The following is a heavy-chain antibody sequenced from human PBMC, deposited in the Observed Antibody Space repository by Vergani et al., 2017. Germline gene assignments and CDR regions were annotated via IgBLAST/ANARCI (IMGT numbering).Heavy chain of an antibody. Sequence: QVHLVQSGAEVNKPGASVKVACKVSGSSLTDLSMHWVRQAPGKGLEWMGGYNPEYFQRIYSLKFQGRFTVTDETSTDTAYVTLRGLTSDDTAVYYCATAWSLYGGSESHSYYLDSWGQGSLVIVSP. V-gene: IGHV1-24*01. CDR2: YNPEYFQR. J-gene: IGHJ4*02. CDR3: ATAWSLYGGSESHSYYLDS. D-gene: IGHD4-23*01. CDR1: GSSLTDLS.